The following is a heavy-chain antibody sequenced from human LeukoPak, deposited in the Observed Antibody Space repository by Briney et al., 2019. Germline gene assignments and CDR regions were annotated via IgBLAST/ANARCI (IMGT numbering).Heavy chain of an antibody. CDR3: ARRITMVRGVRRVGFDY. D-gene: IGHD3-10*01. J-gene: IGHJ4*02. CDR1: GFTFSSYW. CDR2: INSDGSST. Sequence: GGSLRLSCAASGFTFSSYWMHWVRQAPGKGLVWVSRINSDGSSTSYADSVKGRFTISRDNAKNTLYLQMNSLRAEDTAVYYCARRITMVRGVRRVGFDYWGQGTLVTVSS. V-gene: IGHV3-74*01.